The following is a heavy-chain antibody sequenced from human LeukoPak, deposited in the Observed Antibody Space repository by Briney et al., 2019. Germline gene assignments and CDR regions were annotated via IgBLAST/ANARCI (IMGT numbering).Heavy chain of an antibody. Sequence: GGSLRLSCAASGFTFNNYAMSWVRQAPGKGLEGVSAISASGGATFYADSVKGWFTISRDNSKNTLYLQMNSLRAEDTALYYCARSTWYSSSWYYFDYWGRGTLLTVSS. CDR1: GFTFNNYA. CDR2: ISASGGAT. CDR3: ARSTWYSSSWYYFDY. V-gene: IGHV3-23*01. D-gene: IGHD6-13*01. J-gene: IGHJ4*02.